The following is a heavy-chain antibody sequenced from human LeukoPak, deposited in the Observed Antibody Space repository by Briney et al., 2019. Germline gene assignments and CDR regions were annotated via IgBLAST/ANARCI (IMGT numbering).Heavy chain of an antibody. V-gene: IGHV3-74*01. CDR2: INSDGSST. J-gene: IGHJ3*02. CDR1: GFTLSSYW. D-gene: IGHD2-8*01. CDR3: ARAPSAYCTNGVCYAFDI. Sequence: GGSLRLSCAASGFTLSSYWMHWVRQAPGKGLVWVSRINSDGSSTSYADSVKGRFTISRDNARNTPYLQMNSLRAEDTAVYYCARAPSAYCTNGVCYAFDIWGQGTMVTVSS.